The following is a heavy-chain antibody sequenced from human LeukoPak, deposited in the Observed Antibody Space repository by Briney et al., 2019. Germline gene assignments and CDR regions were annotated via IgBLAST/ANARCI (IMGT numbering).Heavy chain of an antibody. J-gene: IGHJ4*02. D-gene: IGHD4-11*01. V-gene: IGHV3-23*01. CDR1: GFRFSSYV. Sequence: GGSLRLFCATSGFRFSSYVMSWVRQAPGSGLEWVSSISGSGGTTNYADSVKGRFTISRDSSKSTLFLQMNSLRADDTAIYYCARDMSGTTWSSDYWGQGTLVTVSS. CDR2: ISGSGGTT. CDR3: ARDMSGTTWSSDY.